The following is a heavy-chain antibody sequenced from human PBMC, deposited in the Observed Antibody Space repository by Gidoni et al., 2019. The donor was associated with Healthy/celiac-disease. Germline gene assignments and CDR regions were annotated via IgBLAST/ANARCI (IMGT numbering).Heavy chain of an antibody. J-gene: IGHJ6*03. Sequence: QVQLVQSGAEVKKPGASVKVSCKASGYTFTSYGISWVRQAPGQGLEWMGWISAYNGNTNYAQKLQGRVTMTTDTSTSTAYMELRSLRSDDTAVYYCARAPFDFWSGYYPPNYYYYYYMDVWGKGTTVTVSS. D-gene: IGHD3-3*01. CDR1: GYTFTSYG. CDR2: ISAYNGNT. CDR3: ARAPFDFWSGYYPPNYYYYYYMDV. V-gene: IGHV1-18*01.